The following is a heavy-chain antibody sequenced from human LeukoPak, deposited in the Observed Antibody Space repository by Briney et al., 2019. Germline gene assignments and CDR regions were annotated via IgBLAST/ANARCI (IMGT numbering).Heavy chain of an antibody. D-gene: IGHD2-8*02. CDR2: IFPSGGET. V-gene: IGHV3-23*01. CDR3: ATSGQVLLPFEP. J-gene: IGHJ5*02. Sequence: PGGSLRLSCAASGFTFSTFAMIWVRQPPGKGLEWVSSIFPSGGETHYADSVRGRFTISRDNSKSTLSLQMNSPRAEDTAIYYCATSGQVLLPFEPWGQGTLVTVSS. CDR1: GFTFSTFA.